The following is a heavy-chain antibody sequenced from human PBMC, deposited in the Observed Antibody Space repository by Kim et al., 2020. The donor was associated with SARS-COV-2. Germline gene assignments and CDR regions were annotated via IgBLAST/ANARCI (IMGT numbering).Heavy chain of an antibody. CDR2: RT. CDR3: AGPVGDTDY. Sequence: RTYAEDSVMARFPISRNNPKNTLYLKMNSLRAEDTAVYYCAGPVGDTDYWGQGTLVTVSS. D-gene: IGHD1-26*01. V-gene: IGHV3-23*01. J-gene: IGHJ4*02.